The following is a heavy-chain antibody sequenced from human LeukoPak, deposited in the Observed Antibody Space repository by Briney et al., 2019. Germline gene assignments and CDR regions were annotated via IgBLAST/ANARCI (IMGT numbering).Heavy chain of an antibody. J-gene: IGHJ4*02. CDR2: INHSGST. CDR1: GGSFSGYY. Sequence: SETLSLTCAVYGGSFSGYYWSWIRQPPGKGLEWIGEINHSGSTNYNPSLKSRVTISVDTSKNQFSLKLSSVTAADTAVYYCARDYVTMAPDYGGLGTLVTVSS. D-gene: IGHD3-10*02. CDR3: ARDYVTMAPDY. V-gene: IGHV4-34*01.